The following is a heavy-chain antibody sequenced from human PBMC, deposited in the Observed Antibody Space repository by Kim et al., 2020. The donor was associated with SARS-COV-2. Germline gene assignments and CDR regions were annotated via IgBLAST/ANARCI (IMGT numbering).Heavy chain of an antibody. CDR1: GFTFSSYA. CDR2: ISYDGSNK. V-gene: IGHV3-30*04. D-gene: IGHD3-10*01. CDR3: ARDRKLLWFEGQFDY. Sequence: GGSLRLSCAASGFTFSSYAMHWVRQAPGKGLEWVAVISYDGSNKYYADSVKGRFTISRDNSKNTLYLQMNSLRAEDTAVYYCARDRKLLWFEGQFDYWGQGTLVTVSS. J-gene: IGHJ4*02.